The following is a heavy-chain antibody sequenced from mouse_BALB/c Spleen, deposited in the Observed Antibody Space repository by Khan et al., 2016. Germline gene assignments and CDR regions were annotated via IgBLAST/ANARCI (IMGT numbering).Heavy chain of an antibody. CDR2: ITYSGTT. J-gene: IGHJ4*01. D-gene: IGHD2-2*01. CDR3: ARWLDAMDY. V-gene: IGHV3-2*02. CDR1: GYSITSDYA. Sequence: EVQLQESGPGLVKPSQSLSLTCTVTGYSITSDYAWNWIRQFPGNKLEWMGYITYSGTTTYNPSLKSRISITRGTSKNQFFLQLNSVTTEDTATYYCARWLDAMDYWGQGTSVTVSS.